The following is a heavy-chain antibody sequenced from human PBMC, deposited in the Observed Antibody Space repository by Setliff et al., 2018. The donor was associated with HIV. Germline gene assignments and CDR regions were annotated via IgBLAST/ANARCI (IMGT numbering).Heavy chain of an antibody. CDR3: AKKTAAYTSGSWLHY. Sequence: GESLKISCVASGFTFNNSAMSWVRQAPGKGLEWVSVISGSGGDTYYADSVKGRFVISREKSKSTLYLQMNSLRAEDTAVYYRAKKTAAYTSGSWLHYWGQGTLVTVSS. J-gene: IGHJ4*02. D-gene: IGHD3-10*01. CDR2: ISGSGGDT. V-gene: IGHV3-23*01. CDR1: GFTFNNSA.